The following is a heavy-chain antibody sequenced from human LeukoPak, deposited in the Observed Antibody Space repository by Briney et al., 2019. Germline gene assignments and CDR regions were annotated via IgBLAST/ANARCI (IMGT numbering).Heavy chain of an antibody. CDR3: ARDPFRTAGTGNFRFDY. Sequence: GGSLRLSCAASGFTISSNWMSWVHQAPGKGLVWVANIKQDGGEKYYVDSVKGRFTISRDNAKNSLYLQMNSLRAEDTAVYYCARDPFRTAGTGNFRFDYWGQGTLVTVSS. CDR2: IKQDGGEK. J-gene: IGHJ4*02. V-gene: IGHV3-7*01. D-gene: IGHD6-13*01. CDR1: GFTISSNW.